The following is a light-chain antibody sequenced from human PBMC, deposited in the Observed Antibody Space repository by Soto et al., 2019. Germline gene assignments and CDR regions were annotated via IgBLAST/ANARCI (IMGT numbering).Light chain of an antibody. J-gene: IGLJ1*01. Sequence: QSALTQPPSASGSPGQSVTISCTGTSSDVGDYNYVSWYQQHPGKAPKLMIYEVSKRPSGVPDRFSGSKSGSTASLTVSGIQAEDEADYFCNSYAGSSNYVFGTGTKVTVL. CDR1: SSDVGDYNY. CDR3: NSYAGSSNYV. CDR2: EVS. V-gene: IGLV2-8*01.